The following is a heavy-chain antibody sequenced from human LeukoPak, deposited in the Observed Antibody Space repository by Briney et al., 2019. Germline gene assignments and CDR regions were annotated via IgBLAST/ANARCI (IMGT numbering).Heavy chain of an antibody. CDR1: GFTVSSNY. CDR3: ARDSLYYYDSSGYYAPYYFDY. CDR2: IYSGGST. J-gene: IGHJ4*01. V-gene: IGHV3-66*01. D-gene: IGHD3-22*01. Sequence: PGGSLRLSCAASGFTVSSNYMSWVRQAPGKGLEWVSVIYSGGSTYYADSVKGRFTISRDNSKNTLYLQMNSLRAEDTAVYYCARDSLYYYDSSGYYAPYYFDYWGHGTLVTVSS.